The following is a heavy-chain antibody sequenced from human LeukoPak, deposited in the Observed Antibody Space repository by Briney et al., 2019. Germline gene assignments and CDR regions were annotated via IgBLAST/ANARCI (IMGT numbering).Heavy chain of an antibody. J-gene: IGHJ4*02. V-gene: IGHV3-11*05. CDR3: ARDHYYDISGYIDY. D-gene: IGHD3-22*01. Sequence: GGSLRLSCAASGFTFGDFYMSWIRQAPGKGLEWVSYISSTSAYTNYADSVKGRFTISRDNAKNSLYLQMSSLRVEDTAVYYCARDHYYDISGYIDYWGQGSLVTVSS. CDR2: ISSTSAYT. CDR1: GFTFGDFY.